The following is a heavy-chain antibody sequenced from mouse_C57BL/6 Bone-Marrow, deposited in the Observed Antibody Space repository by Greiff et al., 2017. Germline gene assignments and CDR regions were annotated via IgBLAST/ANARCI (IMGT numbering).Heavy chain of an antibody. CDR1: GYAFSSSW. Sequence: VQLQQSGPELVKPGASVKISCKASGYAFSSSWMNWVKQRPGKGLEWIGRIYPGDGDTNYNGKFKGKATLTADKSSSTAYMQLSSLTSEDSAVYFCARNGYYWYFDVWGTGTTVNVSS. J-gene: IGHJ1*03. CDR3: ARNGYYWYFDV. V-gene: IGHV1-82*01. CDR2: IYPGDGDT. D-gene: IGHD2-2*01.